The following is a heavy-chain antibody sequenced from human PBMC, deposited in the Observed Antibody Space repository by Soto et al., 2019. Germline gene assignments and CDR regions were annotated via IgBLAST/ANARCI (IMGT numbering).Heavy chain of an antibody. Sequence: ASVKVSCKASGYTFTSYDINWVRQATGQGLEWMGWMNPNSGNTGYAQKFQGRVTMTRNTSISTAYMELSSLRSEDTAVYYCARLRSVDDILTGYYYYYGMDVWGQGTTVTVSS. CDR1: GYTFTSYD. D-gene: IGHD3-9*01. V-gene: IGHV1-8*01. J-gene: IGHJ6*02. CDR2: MNPNSGNT. CDR3: ARLRSVDDILTGYYYYYGMDV.